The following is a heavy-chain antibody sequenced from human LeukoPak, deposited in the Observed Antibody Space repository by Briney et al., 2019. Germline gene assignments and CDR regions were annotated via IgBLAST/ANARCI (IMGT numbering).Heavy chain of an antibody. D-gene: IGHD1-26*01. CDR1: GYSISSGYY. CDR3: ASIVGATTD. CDR2: IYHSGST. J-gene: IGHJ4*02. V-gene: IGHV4-38-2*02. Sequence: SETLSLTCTVSGYSISSGYYWGWIRQPPGKGLEWIGSIYHSGSTYYNPSLKSRVTISVDTSKNQFSLKLSSVTAADTAVYYCASIVGATTDWGQGTLVTVSS.